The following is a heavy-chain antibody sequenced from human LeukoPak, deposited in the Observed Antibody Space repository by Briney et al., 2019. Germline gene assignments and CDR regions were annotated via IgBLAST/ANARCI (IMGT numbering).Heavy chain of an antibody. CDR2: TTSSSSYI. V-gene: IGHV3-21*06. J-gene: IGHJ6*03. CDR3: ARDPYSGSYSADVYYYCMDV. Sequence: GGSLRLSCAASGFTFSSYNMNWVRQAPGKGLEWVSSTTSSSSYIYYADSVKGRLTISRDNAKNSLYLQMNSLTAEDTAVYYCARDPYSGSYSADVYYYCMDVWGKGTTVTVSS. D-gene: IGHD1-26*01. CDR1: GFTFSSYN.